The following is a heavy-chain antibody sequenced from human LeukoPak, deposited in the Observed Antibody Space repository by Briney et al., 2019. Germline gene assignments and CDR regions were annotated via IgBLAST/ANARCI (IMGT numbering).Heavy chain of an antibody. D-gene: IGHD6-25*01. V-gene: IGHV1-8*01. CDR2: MNPNSGNT. CDR3: ARGISAYYYYYYMDV. J-gene: IGHJ6*03. Sequence: ASVKVSCKASGYTFTRYDINWVRQATGQGLEWMGWMNPNSGNTGYAQKFQGRVTMTRNTSISTAYMELSSLRSEDTAVYYCARGISAYYYYYYMDVWGKGTTVTVSS. CDR1: GYTFTRYD.